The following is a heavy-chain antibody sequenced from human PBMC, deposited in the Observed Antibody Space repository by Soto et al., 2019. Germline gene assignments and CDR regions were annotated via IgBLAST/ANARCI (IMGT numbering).Heavy chain of an antibody. Sequence: GGCRTLSWAPAAFSLSGHALNWVRQAPGKGLGWVSGIINSGTTTYYRSSVKGRFTIYIDNSKSTLYLQMNTLRVEDTDIYYCANGGYSNYVSYPTSYWGLGTLVTVSS. CDR3: ANGGYSNYVSYPTSY. D-gene: IGHD4-4*01. CDR1: AFSLSGHA. J-gene: IGHJ4*02. V-gene: IGHV3-23*02. CDR2: IINSGTTT.